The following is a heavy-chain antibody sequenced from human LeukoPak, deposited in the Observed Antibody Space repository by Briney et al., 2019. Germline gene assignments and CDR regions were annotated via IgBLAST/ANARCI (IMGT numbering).Heavy chain of an antibody. CDR1: EFTISSYW. V-gene: IGHV3-7*01. CDR2: IKQDGSEK. D-gene: IGHD1-26*01. CDR3: ARNSGSSLRFRYYYYGMDV. Sequence: PGGSLRLSCVASEFTISSYWMSWVRQAPGKGLEWVANIKQDGSEKYYVDSVKGRFTISRDNAKNSLYLQMNSLRAEDTAVYYCARNSGSSLRFRYYYYGMDVWGQGTTVTVSS. J-gene: IGHJ6*02.